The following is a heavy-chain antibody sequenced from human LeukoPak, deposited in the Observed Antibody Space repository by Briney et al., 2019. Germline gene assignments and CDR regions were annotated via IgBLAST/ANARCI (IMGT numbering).Heavy chain of an antibody. CDR2: ISYDGSNK. D-gene: IGHD3-10*01. CDR3: ARPNYGSGSLTGY. J-gene: IGHJ4*02. CDR1: GFTFSSYA. V-gene: IGHV3-30-3*01. Sequence: GGSLRLSCAASGFTFSSYAMHWVGQAPGQGLDWVAFISYDGSNKYYADSVKGRFTLSRDNSKNTLYLQTNTLRAEDTAVYYCARPNYGSGSLTGYWGQGTLVTVSS.